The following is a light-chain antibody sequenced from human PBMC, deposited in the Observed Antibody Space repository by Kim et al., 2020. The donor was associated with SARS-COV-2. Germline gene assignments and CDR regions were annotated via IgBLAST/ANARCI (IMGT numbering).Light chain of an antibody. CDR1: QSVSSN. V-gene: IGKV3-15*01. Sequence: EIVMTQSPATLSVSPGERATLSCRASQSVSSNLAWYQQKPGQAPRLLIYDTSTRATGIPARFTGSGSGTEFTLTISSLQSEDFAVYYCQQYINWPPYTFGQGTKLEI. J-gene: IGKJ2*01. CDR3: QQYINWPPYT. CDR2: DTS.